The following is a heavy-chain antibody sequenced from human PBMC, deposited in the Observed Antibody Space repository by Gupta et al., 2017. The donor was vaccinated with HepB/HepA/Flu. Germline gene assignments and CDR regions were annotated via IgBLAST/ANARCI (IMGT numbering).Heavy chain of an antibody. J-gene: IGHJ4*02. Sequence: EVQLVESGGGLDQPGGSLRLSCVASEFTFRNYWMGWVRQAPGKGLEWLANINEDGSEKNYVASVRGRFTISRDNAKNSLYLQMNSLRVEDTAVYQCMGGYKVDSWGQGTVVTVAS. D-gene: IGHD3-10*01. CDR2: INEDGSEK. CDR3: MGGYKVDS. CDR1: EFTFRNYW. V-gene: IGHV3-7*01.